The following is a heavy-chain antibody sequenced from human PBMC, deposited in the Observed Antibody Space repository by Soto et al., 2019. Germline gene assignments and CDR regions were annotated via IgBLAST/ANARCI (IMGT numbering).Heavy chain of an antibody. CDR2: ISGSGGST. CDR3: STIGAGYSLPPLD. D-gene: IGHD3-22*01. V-gene: IGHV3-23*01. Sequence: EVQLLESGGGLVQPGGSLRLSCAASGFTFSSYAMSWVRQAPGKGLEWVSSISGSGGSTYYADSVKGRFTISRDNYKNTLYLQKNSMRAADTAVDYYSTIGAGYSLPPLDWGQGTLVTVSA. CDR1: GFTFSSYA. J-gene: IGHJ4*02.